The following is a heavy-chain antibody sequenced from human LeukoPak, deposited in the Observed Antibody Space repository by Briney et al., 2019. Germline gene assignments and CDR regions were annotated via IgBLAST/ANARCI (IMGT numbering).Heavy chain of an antibody. CDR3: ARGFGFGEPTFDY. D-gene: IGHD3-10*01. J-gene: IGHJ4*02. Sequence: PSETLSLTCTDSGGSVSSGSFHWSWIRQPPGKGLERIGYIYYSGSTNYNPSLKSRVTMSIDTSKNQFSLKLSSVTAADTAVYYCARGFGFGEPTFDYWGQGTLVTVSS. V-gene: IGHV4-61*01. CDR1: GGSVSSGSFH. CDR2: IYYSGST.